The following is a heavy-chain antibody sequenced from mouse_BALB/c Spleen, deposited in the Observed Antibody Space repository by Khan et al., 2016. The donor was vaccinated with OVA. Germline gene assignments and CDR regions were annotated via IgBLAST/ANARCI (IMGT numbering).Heavy chain of an antibody. D-gene: IGHD2-2*01. V-gene: IGHV1S135*01. J-gene: IGHJ3*01. Sequence: VQLQQSGPELMKPGASVKISCKASGYSFTSYYIHWVKQSHGQSLEWIGYIDPFNGGTSYNPKFKGKATLTVDKSSSTAYMHLSSLTSDDSAVYYCARKGYLAWFAYWGQGTMVTVSA. CDR3: ARKGYLAWFAY. CDR2: IDPFNGGT. CDR1: GYSFTSYY.